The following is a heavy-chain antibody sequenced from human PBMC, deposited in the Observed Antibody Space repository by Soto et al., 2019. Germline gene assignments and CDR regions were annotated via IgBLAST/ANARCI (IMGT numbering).Heavy chain of an antibody. CDR3: ARARPCVPLYCISTSCYLQNVAGCMDV. V-gene: IGHV1-69*13. J-gene: IGHJ6*02. Sequence: GASVKVSCKASGYTFTRSGISWVRQAPGQGPEWMGGIIPIFGTANYAQKFQGRVTITADESTSTAYMELSSLRSEDTAVYYCARARPCVPLYCISTSCYLQNVAGCMDVWGQGTTVTVSS. CDR2: IIPIFGTA. D-gene: IGHD2-2*01. CDR1: GYTFTRSG.